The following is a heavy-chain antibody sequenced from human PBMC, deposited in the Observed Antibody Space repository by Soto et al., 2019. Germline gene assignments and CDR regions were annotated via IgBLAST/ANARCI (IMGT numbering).Heavy chain of an antibody. V-gene: IGHV3-7*03. D-gene: IGHD2-21*02. CDR2: IKPDGSET. CDR3: TSRPSGMTYHAVFDF. Sequence: LRLSCAASGLTFSGHWMTWVRQTPGEGLQWVAAIKPDGSETCYVDSVKGRFTISRDNARNSLFLQMDSLRAEDTAVYYCTSRPSGMTYHAVFDFWGQGTLVTVSS. CDR1: GLTFSGHW. J-gene: IGHJ4*02.